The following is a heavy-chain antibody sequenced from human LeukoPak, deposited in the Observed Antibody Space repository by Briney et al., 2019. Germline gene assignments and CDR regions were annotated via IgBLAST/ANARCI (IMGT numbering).Heavy chain of an antibody. J-gene: IGHJ4*02. D-gene: IGHD1-26*01. CDR3: ARIFTDSGSYYSEY. CDR2: IYSSGST. Sequence: PSETLSLTCTVSGGSISSYYWSWIRQPPGKGLEWIGYIYSSGSTNYNPALKSRVTISVDTSKNQFSLKLKSVTTADTAVYYCARIFTDSGSYYSEYWGQGTLVTVSS. V-gene: IGHV4-59*01. CDR1: GGSISSYY.